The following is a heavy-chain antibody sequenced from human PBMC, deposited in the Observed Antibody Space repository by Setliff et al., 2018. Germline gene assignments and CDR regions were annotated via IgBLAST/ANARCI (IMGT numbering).Heavy chain of an antibody. CDR2: INTKTGDP. V-gene: IGHV7-4-1*02. Sequence: ASVKVSCKAPGYSLSNYVMNWVRQAPGQGLEWMGWINTKTGDPTYAQGYTGRFAFSLDTSDSATYLDISNLKAEDTATYYCARADHLVTTTFDYWGQGTLVTVS. CDR3: ARADHLVTTTFDY. J-gene: IGHJ4*01. D-gene: IGHD4-17*01. CDR1: GYSLSNYV.